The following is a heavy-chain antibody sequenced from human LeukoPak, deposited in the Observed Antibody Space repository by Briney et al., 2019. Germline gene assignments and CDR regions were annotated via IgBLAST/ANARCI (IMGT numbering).Heavy chain of an antibody. D-gene: IGHD6-13*01. CDR1: GYTFTGYY. CDR2: INPNSGGT. CDR3: ARDAYSSRPTTNAFDI. J-gene: IGHJ3*02. V-gene: IGHV1-2*06. Sequence: ASVKVSCKASGYTFTGYYMHWVRQAPGQGLEWMGRINPNSGGTNYAQKFQGRVTMTRDTSISTAYMELSRLRSDDTAVYYCARDAYSSRPTTNAFDIWGQGTMVTVSS.